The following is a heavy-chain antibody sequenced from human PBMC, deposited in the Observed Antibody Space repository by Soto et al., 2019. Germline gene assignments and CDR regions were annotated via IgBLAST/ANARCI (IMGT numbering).Heavy chain of an antibody. D-gene: IGHD3-16*01. CDR3: ARQTGGFGYYFDY. CDR2: IYHSGST. V-gene: IGHV4-39*01. Sequence: QLQLQESGPGLVKPSETLSLTCTVSGGSISSSSYYWGWIRQPPGKELECIGAIYHSGSTYYHPSLKGRVTISVDTSKNQFSLRLTSLTAADTAVYFCARQTGGFGYYFDYWGQGTLVTVSS. CDR1: GGSISSSSYY. J-gene: IGHJ4*02.